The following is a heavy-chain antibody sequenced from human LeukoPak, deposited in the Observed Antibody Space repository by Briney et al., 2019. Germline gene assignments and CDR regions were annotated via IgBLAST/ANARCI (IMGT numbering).Heavy chain of an antibody. V-gene: IGHV3-21*01. CDR2: ISSSSSYM. CDR3: ARDLSSTSCYTCYYYMDV. J-gene: IGHJ6*03. Sequence: NPGGSLRLSCAASGFTFSSYSMNWVRQAPGKGLEWVSSISSSSSYMYYADSVKGRFTISRDNAKNSLYLQMNSLRAEDTAVYYCARDLSSTSCYTCYYYMDVWGKGTTVTVSS. D-gene: IGHD2-2*02. CDR1: GFTFSSYS.